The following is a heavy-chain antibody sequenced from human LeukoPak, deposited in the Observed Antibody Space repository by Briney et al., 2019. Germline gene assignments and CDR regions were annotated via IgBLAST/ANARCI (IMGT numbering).Heavy chain of an antibody. V-gene: IGHV3-30-3*01. CDR3: ARAPRRGSQWFDP. D-gene: IGHD3-10*01. J-gene: IGHJ5*02. Sequence: PGRSLRLSCAASGFTFSSYAMHWVRQAPGKGLEWVAVISYDGSNKYYADSVKGRFTISRDNSKNTLYLQMNSLRAEDTAVYYCARAPRRGSQWFDPWGQGTLVTVSS. CDR1: GFTFSSYA. CDR2: ISYDGSNK.